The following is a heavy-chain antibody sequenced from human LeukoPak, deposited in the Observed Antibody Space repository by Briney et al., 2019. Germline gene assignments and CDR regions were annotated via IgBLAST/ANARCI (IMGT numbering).Heavy chain of an antibody. D-gene: IGHD3-3*01. CDR1: GYTFTSYG. V-gene: IGHV1-18*01. J-gene: IGHJ5*02. CDR2: ISAYNGNT. Sequence: GASVRVSYKASGYTFTSYGISWVRQAPGQGGEWMGWISAYNGNTNYTQKLQGRVTMTTDTSTTTAYMQLRSLRSDDTAVYYFARGSITIFGVVIRAPYRGDSFDPWGQGTLVTVSS. CDR3: ARGSITIFGVVIRAPYRGDSFDP.